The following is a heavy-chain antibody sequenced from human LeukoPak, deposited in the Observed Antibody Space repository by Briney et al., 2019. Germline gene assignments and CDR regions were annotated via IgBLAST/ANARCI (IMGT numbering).Heavy chain of an antibody. J-gene: IGHJ4*02. CDR2: INHSGST. Sequence: SETLSLTCAVYGGSFSGYYWSWIRQPPGKGLEWIGEINHSGSTNYNPSLKSRVTISVDTSKNQFSLKLSSVTAADTAVYYCARETYYYGSVHQGQNDYWGQGTLVTVSS. CDR3: ARETYYYGSVHQGQNDY. D-gene: IGHD3-10*01. V-gene: IGHV4-34*01. CDR1: GGSFSGYY.